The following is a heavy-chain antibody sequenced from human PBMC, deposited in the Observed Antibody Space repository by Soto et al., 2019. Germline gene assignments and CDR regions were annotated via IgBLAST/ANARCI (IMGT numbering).Heavy chain of an antibody. CDR1: GYTFTSYY. D-gene: IGHD6-19*01. CDR2: INPSGGST. V-gene: IGHV1-46*01. CDR3: PTTGGWYPNY. Sequence: ASVKVSCKASGYTFTSYYMHWVRQAPGQGLEWMGIINPSGGSTSYAQKFQGRGTMTRDTSSSTVYIELSSLSSAGTAVHYCPTTGGWYPNYWGQGTLVTAAS. J-gene: IGHJ4*02.